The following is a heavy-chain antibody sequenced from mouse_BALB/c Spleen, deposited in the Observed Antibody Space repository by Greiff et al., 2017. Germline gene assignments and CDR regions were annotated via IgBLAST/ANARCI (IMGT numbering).Heavy chain of an antibody. D-gene: IGHD3-1*01. CDR2: ISSGGST. V-gene: IGHV5-6-5*01. CDR1: GFTFSSYA. Sequence: DVKLVESGGGLVKPGGSLKLSCAASGFTFSSYAMSWVRQTPEKRLEWVASISSGGSTYYPDSVKGRFTISRDNARNILYLQMSSLRSEDTAMYYCARGGSSSGFAYWGQGTLVTVSA. CDR3: ARGGSSSGFAY. J-gene: IGHJ3*01.